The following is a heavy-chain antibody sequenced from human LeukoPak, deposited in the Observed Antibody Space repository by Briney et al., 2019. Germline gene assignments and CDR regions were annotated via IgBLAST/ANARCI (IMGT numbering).Heavy chain of an antibody. Sequence: SETLSLTCTVSGGSICSYYWTWIREPPGKGVEWIGYIYYSGSTNYNPSLKSRVTISVDTSKNQFSLKLSSVTAADTAVYYCATLTTVVTPFYFDYWGQGTLVTVSS. V-gene: IGHV4-59*08. J-gene: IGHJ4*02. D-gene: IGHD4-23*01. CDR3: ATLTTVVTPFYFDY. CDR1: GGSICSYY. CDR2: IYYSGST.